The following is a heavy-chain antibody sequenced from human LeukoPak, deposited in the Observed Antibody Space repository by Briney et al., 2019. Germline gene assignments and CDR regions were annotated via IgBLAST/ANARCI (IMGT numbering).Heavy chain of an antibody. D-gene: IGHD3-9*01. CDR2: ISSNGGST. CDR1: GFAFSRYA. V-gene: IGHV3-64*01. CDR3: ASSYPLTGYPLDY. Sequence: GGSLRLSCAASGFAFSRYALHWVRQAPGKGLEYVSSISSNGGSTYYANYVKGRFTISRDNSKNTLYLQMGSLRAEDMAVYYCASSYPLTGYPLDYWGQGTLVTVPS. J-gene: IGHJ4*02.